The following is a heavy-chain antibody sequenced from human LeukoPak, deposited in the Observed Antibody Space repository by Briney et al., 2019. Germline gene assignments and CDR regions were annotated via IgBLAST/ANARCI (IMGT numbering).Heavy chain of an antibody. CDR1: GFTFSSYN. CDR2: VTGSGITT. CDR3: AKSVAIGFDI. J-gene: IGHJ3*02. V-gene: IGHV3-23*01. D-gene: IGHD5-12*01. Sequence: GGSLRLSCAASGFTFSSYNMNWVRQAPGKGLEWVSTVTGSGITTSYAASVKGRFTISRDNSKNTLYLQMNSLRAEDTAVYYCAKSVAIGFDIWGQGTMVTVSS.